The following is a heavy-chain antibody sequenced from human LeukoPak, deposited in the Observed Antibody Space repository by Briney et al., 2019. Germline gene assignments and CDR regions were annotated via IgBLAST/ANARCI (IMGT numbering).Heavy chain of an antibody. CDR3: ARDPRNYRGRWFDP. Sequence: SVKVSCKASGGIFSSYAISWVRQAPGQGLEWMGGIIPIFGTANYAQKFQGRVTITADESTSTAYMELSSLRSEDTAVYYCARDPRNYRGRWFDPWGQGTLVTVSS. CDR2: IIPIFGTA. J-gene: IGHJ5*02. CDR1: GGIFSSYA. V-gene: IGHV1-69*13. D-gene: IGHD4-11*01.